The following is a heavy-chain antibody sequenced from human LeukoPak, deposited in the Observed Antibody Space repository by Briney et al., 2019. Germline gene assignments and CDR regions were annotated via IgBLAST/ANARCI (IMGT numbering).Heavy chain of an antibody. V-gene: IGHV4-39*01. D-gene: IGHD6-13*01. CDR1: GGSISSSSYY. CDR3: ARHPGYSSSWYAGTSRSFVY. CDR2: IYYGGTT. J-gene: IGHJ4*02. Sequence: PSETLSLTCTVSGGSISSSSYYWGWIRQPPGKGLEWIGSIYYGGTTYYNPSLKSRVTISVDTSKNQFSLKLSSVTAADTAVYYCARHPGYSSSWYAGTSRSFVYWGQGTLVTVSS.